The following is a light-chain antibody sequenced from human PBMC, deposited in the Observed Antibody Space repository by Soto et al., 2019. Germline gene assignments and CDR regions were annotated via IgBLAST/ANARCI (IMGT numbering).Light chain of an antibody. Sequence: QSVLXQPRSVSGSPGQSVTISCTGTSSDVGGYNYVSWYQQHPGKAPKLMIYDVSKRPSGVPDRFSGSKSGNTASLTISGLQAEDEADYYCCSYAGSYTLVFGTGTKVTVL. CDR3: CSYAGSYTLV. CDR1: SSDVGGYNY. CDR2: DVS. J-gene: IGLJ1*01. V-gene: IGLV2-11*01.